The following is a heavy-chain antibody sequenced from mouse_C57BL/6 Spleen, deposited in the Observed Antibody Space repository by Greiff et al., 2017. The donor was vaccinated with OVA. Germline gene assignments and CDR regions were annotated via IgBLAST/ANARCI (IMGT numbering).Heavy chain of an antibody. CDR2: IYPGSGNT. D-gene: IGHD2-1*01. V-gene: IGHV1-76*01. CDR3: ARSRGNPFYYALDD. J-gene: IGHJ4*01. CDR1: GYTFTDYY. Sequence: QVQLKESGAELVRPGASVKLSCKASGYTFTDYYINWVKQRPGQGLEWIARIYPGSGNTYYNEKFKGKATLTAEKSSSPAYMQLSSLTSEDSAVYFCARSRGNPFYYALDDWGKGTSVTVSS.